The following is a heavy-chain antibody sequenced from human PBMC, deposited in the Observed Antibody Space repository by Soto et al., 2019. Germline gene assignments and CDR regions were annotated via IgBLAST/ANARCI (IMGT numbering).Heavy chain of an antibody. Sequence: QVQLVQSGAEVKKPGASVKVSCKASGYSFTSHGISWVRQAPGQGPEWMAWISASNGDTNYAQKFQGRVTVTTDTSTSTGYMELRSLRSEDTAVYYCARMVRGSNIDYYHYMDVWGKGTTVTVSS. J-gene: IGHJ6*03. D-gene: IGHD3-10*01. V-gene: IGHV1-18*01. CDR1: GYSFTSHG. CDR3: ARMVRGSNIDYYHYMDV. CDR2: ISASNGDT.